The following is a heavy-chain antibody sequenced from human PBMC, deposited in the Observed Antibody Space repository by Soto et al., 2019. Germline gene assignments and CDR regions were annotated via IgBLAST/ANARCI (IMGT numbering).Heavy chain of an antibody. CDR1: GFTFDDYA. V-gene: IGHV3-9*01. D-gene: IGHD5-12*01. Sequence: EVQLVESGGGLVQPGRSLRLSCAASGFTFDDYAMHWVRQAPGKGLEWVSGISWNSGSIGYADSVKGRFTISRDNAKNSLYLQMNSLRAEDTALYYCAKDVSMVATRGMVVWGQGTTVTVSS. CDR3: AKDVSMVATRGMVV. CDR2: ISWNSGSI. J-gene: IGHJ6*02.